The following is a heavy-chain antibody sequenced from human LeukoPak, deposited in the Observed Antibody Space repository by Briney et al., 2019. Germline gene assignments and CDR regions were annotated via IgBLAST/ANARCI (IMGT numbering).Heavy chain of an antibody. V-gene: IGHV3-23*01. J-gene: IGHJ4*02. CDR1: GFTFSSYA. CDR2: ISGSGGST. Sequence: PGGSLRLSCAASGFTFSSYAMSWVRQAPGKGLEWVSAISGSGGSTYYADSVKGRFTISRDNSKNTLYLQMNSLRAEDTAVYYCAKANPYYDILTGYYGGYFDYWGQGTLATVSS. CDR3: AKANPYYDILTGYYGGYFDY. D-gene: IGHD3-9*01.